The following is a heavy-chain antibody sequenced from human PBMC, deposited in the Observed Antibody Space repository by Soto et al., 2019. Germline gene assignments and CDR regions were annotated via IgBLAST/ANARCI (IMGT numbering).Heavy chain of an antibody. D-gene: IGHD2-2*01. J-gene: IGHJ6*03. Sequence: GASVKVSCKASGYTFTSYDINWVRQATGQGLERMGWMNPNSGNTGYAQKFQGRVTMTRNTSISTAYMELSSLRSEDTAVYYCGRGRRYCSSTSCKRYYYYYYMDVWGKGTTVTVSS. CDR2: MNPNSGNT. CDR1: GYTFTSYD. V-gene: IGHV1-8*01. CDR3: GRGRRYCSSTSCKRYYYYYYMDV.